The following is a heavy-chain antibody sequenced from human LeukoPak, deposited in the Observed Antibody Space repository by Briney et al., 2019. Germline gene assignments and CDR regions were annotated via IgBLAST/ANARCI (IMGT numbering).Heavy chain of an antibody. J-gene: IGHJ6*03. CDR1: GYTFTGYY. D-gene: IGHD3-10*01. CDR2: INCNSGGT. CDR3: ARDRSLWFGEQYPGGWSFLNENYYYMNV. Sequence: ASVKVSCKASGYTFTGYYMHWVRQAPGQGLEWMGWINCNSGGTNYAQKFQGRVTMTRDTSISTAYMELSRLRSDDTAVYYCARDRSLWFGEQYPGGWSFLNENYYYMNVWGKGTTVTISS. V-gene: IGHV1-2*02.